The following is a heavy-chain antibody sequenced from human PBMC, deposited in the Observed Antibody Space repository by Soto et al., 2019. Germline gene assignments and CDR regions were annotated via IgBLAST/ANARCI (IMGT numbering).Heavy chain of an antibody. Sequence: SETLSLTCSVSGGSIISSSYYWVWIRQPPGKGLEWIGSIYYSGSTYYNPSLKSRVTISVDTSKNQFSLKLSSVTAADTAVYYCARPLPPGTTSYFDYRGQGTLVTVSS. CDR3: ARPLPPGTTSYFDY. V-gene: IGHV4-39*01. CDR1: GGSIISSSYY. CDR2: IYYSGST. D-gene: IGHD1-1*01. J-gene: IGHJ4*02.